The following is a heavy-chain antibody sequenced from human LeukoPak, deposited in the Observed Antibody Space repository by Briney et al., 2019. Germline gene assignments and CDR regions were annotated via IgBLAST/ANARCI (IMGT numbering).Heavy chain of an antibody. D-gene: IGHD2-15*01. J-gene: IGHJ4*02. CDR3: AVRSLLLDVIDY. V-gene: IGHV1-69*06. CDR2: IIPIFGTA. CDR1: GGTFSSYA. Sequence: SVKVSCKASGGTFSSYAISWVRQAPGQGLKWMGGIIPIFGTANYAQKFQGRVTITADKSTSTAYMELSSLRSEDTAVYYCAVRSLLLDVIDYWGQGTLVTVSS.